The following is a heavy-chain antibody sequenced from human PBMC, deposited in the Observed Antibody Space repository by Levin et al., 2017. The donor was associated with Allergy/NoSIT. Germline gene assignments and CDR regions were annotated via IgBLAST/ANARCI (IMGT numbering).Heavy chain of an antibody. J-gene: IGHJ5*02. CDR2: IKQDGSEK. CDR3: ARGSRCSSCLTGWFDP. CDR1: GFTFSTYW. Sequence: GGSLRLSCAASGFTFSTYWMTWVRQAPGKGLEWVANIKQDGSEKYYVDSVKGRFTISRDNAKSSLYLQMYSLRAEDTAVYYCARGSRCSSCLTGWFDPWGQGTLVTVSS. D-gene: IGHD2-2*01. V-gene: IGHV3-7*01.